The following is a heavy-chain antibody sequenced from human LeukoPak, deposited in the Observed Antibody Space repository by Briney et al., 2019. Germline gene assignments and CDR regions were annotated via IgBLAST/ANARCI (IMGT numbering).Heavy chain of an antibody. J-gene: IGHJ4*02. V-gene: IGHV4-34*01. Sequence: SETLSLTCAVYGGSFSGYYWSWIRQPPGKGLEWIGEINHSGSTNYNPSLKSRVTISVDTSKNQFSLKLSPVTAADTAVYYCARIDSSGWFRGGDYWGQGTLVTVSS. D-gene: IGHD6-19*01. CDR3: ARIDSSGWFRGGDY. CDR2: INHSGST. CDR1: GGSFSGYY.